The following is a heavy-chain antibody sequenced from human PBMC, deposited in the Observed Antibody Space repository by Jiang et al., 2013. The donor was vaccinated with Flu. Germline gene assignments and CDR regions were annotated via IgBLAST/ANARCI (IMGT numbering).Heavy chain of an antibody. CDR3: ARDTMVRGFDP. D-gene: IGHD3-10*01. Sequence: GLVKPSQTLSLTCTVSGGSISSSSYYWSWIRQPAGKGLEWIGRIYTSGSTNYNPSLKSRVTISVDTSKNQFSLKLSSVTAADTAVYYCARDTMVRGFDPWGQGTLVTVSS. V-gene: IGHV4-61*02. J-gene: IGHJ5*02. CDR2: IYTSGST. CDR1: GGSISSSSYY.